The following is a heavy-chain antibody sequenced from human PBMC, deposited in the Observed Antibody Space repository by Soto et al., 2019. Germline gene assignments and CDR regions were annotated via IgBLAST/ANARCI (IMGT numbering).Heavy chain of an antibody. Sequence: SETLSLTCTVSGGSISSSSYYWGWIRQPPGKGLEWIGSIYYSGSTYYNPSLKSRVTISVDTSKNQFSLKLSSVTAADTAVYYCARHGINHPTTVTTHDYWGQGTLVTVSS. CDR2: IYYSGST. CDR3: ARHGINHPTTVTTHDY. CDR1: GGSISSSSYY. D-gene: IGHD4-17*01. V-gene: IGHV4-39*01. J-gene: IGHJ4*02.